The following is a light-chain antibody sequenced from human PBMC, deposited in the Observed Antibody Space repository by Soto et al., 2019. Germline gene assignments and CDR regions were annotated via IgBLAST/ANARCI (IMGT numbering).Light chain of an antibody. CDR3: QPYNNWPLT. CDR1: QSVSSD. V-gene: IGKV3-15*01. J-gene: IGKJ5*01. Sequence: EIVMTQSPATLSVSPGARATLSCRASQSVSSDLAWYQQEPGQAPRLLIYGASTRDTAIPATFSGSGSGTEFTLTISSLQSEDFAIYYCQPYNNWPLTVGQGTRLEIK. CDR2: GAS.